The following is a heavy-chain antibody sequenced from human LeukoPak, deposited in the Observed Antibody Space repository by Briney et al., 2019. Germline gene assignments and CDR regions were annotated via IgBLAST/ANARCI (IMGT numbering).Heavy chain of an antibody. Sequence: GGSLRLSCVVSGFSLSNYAMSWVRQAPGKGLEWVSAISGSGGSTYYADSVKGRFTISRDNSKNTLYLQMNSLRTEDTAVYYCAKSGDSSGYYYQFDYWGQGTLVTVSS. CDR1: GFSLSNYA. V-gene: IGHV3-23*01. D-gene: IGHD3-22*01. J-gene: IGHJ4*02. CDR2: ISGSGGST. CDR3: AKSGDSSGYYYQFDY.